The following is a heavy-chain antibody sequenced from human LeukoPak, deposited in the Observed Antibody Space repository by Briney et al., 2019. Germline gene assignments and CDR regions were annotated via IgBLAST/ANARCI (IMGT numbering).Heavy chain of an antibody. CDR1: GGSFSGYY. CDR2: INHSGST. Sequence: PSETLSLTCAVYGGSFSGYYWSWIRQPPGKGLEWIGEINHSGSTNYNPSLKSRVTISVDTSKNQFSLKLSSVTAADTAVYYCASPPRGVTMVRGVRGGWFDPWGQGTLVTVSS. D-gene: IGHD3-10*01. V-gene: IGHV4-34*01. J-gene: IGHJ5*02. CDR3: ASPPRGVTMVRGVRGGWFDP.